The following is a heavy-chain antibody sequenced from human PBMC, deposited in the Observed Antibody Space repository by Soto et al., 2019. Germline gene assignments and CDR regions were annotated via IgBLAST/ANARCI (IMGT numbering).Heavy chain of an antibody. CDR3: ARGGDIVVVPAPPMFLNWFDP. Sequence: SETLSLTWTVSGACISRGGYYLGWIRPHPGKGLEWIGYIYYSGSTYYNPSLKSRVTISVDTSKNQFSLKLSSVTAADTAVYYCARGGDIVVVPAPPMFLNWFDPWGQGTLVTVSS. CDR2: IYYSGST. D-gene: IGHD2-2*01. CDR1: GACISRGGYY. V-gene: IGHV4-31*02. J-gene: IGHJ5*02.